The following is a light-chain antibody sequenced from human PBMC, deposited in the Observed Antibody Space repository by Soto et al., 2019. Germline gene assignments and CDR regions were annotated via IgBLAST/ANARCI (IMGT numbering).Light chain of an antibody. Sequence: QSALTQPPSASGSPGQSVTISCTGTSSDVGGYNYVSWYQQHPVKAPKFLIFEVSRRPSGVPDRFSGSKSGNTASLTVSGLQAADEADYYCSSYAGSNNPVIFGGGTKLTVL. CDR2: EVS. V-gene: IGLV2-8*01. CDR1: SSDVGGYNY. CDR3: SSYAGSNNPVI. J-gene: IGLJ2*01.